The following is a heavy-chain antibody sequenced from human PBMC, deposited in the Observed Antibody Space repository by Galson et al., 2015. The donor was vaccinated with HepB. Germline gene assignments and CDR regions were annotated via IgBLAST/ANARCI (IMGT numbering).Heavy chain of an antibody. J-gene: IGHJ6*02. CDR1: GFTFSSYA. Sequence: SLRLSCAASGFTFSSYAMHWVRQAPGKGLEWVAVISYDGSNKYYADSVKGRFTISRDNSKNTLYLQMNSLRAEDTAVYYRARDILDLFYGMDVWGQGTTVTVSS. CDR3: ARDILDLFYGMDV. D-gene: IGHD3-3*01. V-gene: IGHV3-30*04. CDR2: ISYDGSNK.